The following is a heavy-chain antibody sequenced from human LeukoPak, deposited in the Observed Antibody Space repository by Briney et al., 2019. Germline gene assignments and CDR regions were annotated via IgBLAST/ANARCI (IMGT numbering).Heavy chain of an antibody. Sequence: GGSLRLSCAASGFTFSTYSMNWVRQAPGKGLEWGSHISSSSSNIHYGDSVKGRFTISRDNAKTSLHLQMNSLRDEDTAVYYCARDELYGSGSYTRDFYRGMEVWGQGTTVTVSS. V-gene: IGHV3-48*02. J-gene: IGHJ6*02. D-gene: IGHD3-10*01. CDR2: ISSSSSNI. CDR1: GFTFSTYS. CDR3: ARDELYGSGSYTRDFYRGMEV.